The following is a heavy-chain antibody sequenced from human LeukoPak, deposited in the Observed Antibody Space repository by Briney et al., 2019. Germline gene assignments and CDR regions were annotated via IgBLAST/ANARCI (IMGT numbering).Heavy chain of an antibody. J-gene: IGHJ6*02. CDR3: ARIGIYCSGGSCSDYYYYGMDV. CDR2: IDPGDSYT. D-gene: IGHD2-15*01. V-gene: IGHV5-10-1*01. Sequence: GESLKISCKGSGYSFTSYWISWVRRMPGKGLEWMGTIDPGDSYTNYSPSFQGHVTISADKSISTAYLQWSSLKASDTAMYYCARIGIYCSGGSCSDYYYYGMDVWGQGTTVTVSS. CDR1: GYSFTSYW.